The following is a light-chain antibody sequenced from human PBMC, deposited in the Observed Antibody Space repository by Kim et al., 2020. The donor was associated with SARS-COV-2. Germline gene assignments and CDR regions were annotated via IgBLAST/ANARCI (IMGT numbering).Light chain of an antibody. Sequence: AASEGDRVTIACRASQSISTWLAWYQQKLGKAPKLLIFDASNLESGVPPRFSGSGSGTEFTLTISSLQPDDVATYYCQQYDRDSTFGQGTKVDIK. J-gene: IGKJ1*01. V-gene: IGKV1-5*01. CDR3: QQYDRDST. CDR1: QSISTW. CDR2: DAS.